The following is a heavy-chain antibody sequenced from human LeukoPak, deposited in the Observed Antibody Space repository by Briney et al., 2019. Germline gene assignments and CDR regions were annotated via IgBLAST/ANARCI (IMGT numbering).Heavy chain of an antibody. CDR2: IFHSGTT. D-gene: IGHD3-16*01. CDR3: ARRMITTSDTFDL. Sequence: SETLSLICSVSGDSMNKNFWGWIRQPPGKGLEWIGYIFHSGTTNYSPSLESRVTISLDTSKNQFSLMLTSVTAADTAVYYCARRMITTSDTFDLWGQGTMVTVSS. CDR1: GDSMNKNF. V-gene: IGHV4-59*01. J-gene: IGHJ3*01.